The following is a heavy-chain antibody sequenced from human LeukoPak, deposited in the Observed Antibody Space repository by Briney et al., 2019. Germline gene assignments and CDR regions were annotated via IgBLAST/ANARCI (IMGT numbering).Heavy chain of an antibody. J-gene: IGHJ6*02. CDR2: IHYDGGNT. CDR1: GFIFSSWD. Sequence: GGSLRLSCAASGFIFSSWDMHWVRQAPGKGLEWVADIHYDGGNTHYADSVKGRFTISRDNTKNTLDLQINSLRAEDTAVYYCARARKTKGGIDVWGQGTTVTVSS. V-gene: IGHV3-33*01. CDR3: ARARKTKGGIDV. D-gene: IGHD1-1*01.